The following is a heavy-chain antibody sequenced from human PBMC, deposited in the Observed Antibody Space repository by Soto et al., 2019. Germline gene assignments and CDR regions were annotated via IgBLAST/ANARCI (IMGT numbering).Heavy chain of an antibody. D-gene: IGHD6-25*01. V-gene: IGHV3-23*01. J-gene: IGHJ4*02. CDR2: ISGSGSTT. CDR1: GFTLSKYA. CDR3: AKFIAETGGSSGWPWFLDS. Sequence: EVQLLESGGGLVQPGGSLRLSCAASGFTLSKYAMSWVRQAPGKGLEWVSAISGSGSTTYPADSVRGRFTISRDNSKNTLYLQMNSLSPEDTAVYYCAKFIAETGGSSGWPWFLDSWGQGTLVTVSS.